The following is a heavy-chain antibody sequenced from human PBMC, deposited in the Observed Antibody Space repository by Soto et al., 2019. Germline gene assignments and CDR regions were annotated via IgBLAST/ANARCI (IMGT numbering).Heavy chain of an antibody. J-gene: IGHJ4*02. D-gene: IGHD6-13*01. V-gene: IGHV3-30*03. CDR2: ISYDGSKK. CDR1: GFTFSSYG. CDR3: ASHHGYTSSYY. Sequence: PGGSLRLSCAASGFTFSSYGMHWVRQAPGKGLEWVAVISYDGSKKYHADSVKGRFTISRDNSQNTLYLQMNSLRAEDTAVYYCASHHGYTSSYYWGQGTLVTVSS.